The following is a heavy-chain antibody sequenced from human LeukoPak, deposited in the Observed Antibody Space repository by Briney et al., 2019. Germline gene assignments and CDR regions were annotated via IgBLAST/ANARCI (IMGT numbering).Heavy chain of an antibody. D-gene: IGHD6-25*01. Sequence: SETLSVTCTISGDSIINYYWTWIRQPAGKGLEWIGRIYSSGVTNYNPSLKSRVTLSVDTSKNHLSLEMNSVTAADTAVYYCARGPGSATAEAFDIWGQGTMVTVSS. CDR3: ARGPGSATAEAFDI. J-gene: IGHJ3*02. V-gene: IGHV4-4*07. CDR1: GDSIINYY. CDR2: IYSSGVT.